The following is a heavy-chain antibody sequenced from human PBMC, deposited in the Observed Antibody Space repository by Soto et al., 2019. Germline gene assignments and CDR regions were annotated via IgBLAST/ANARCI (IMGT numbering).Heavy chain of an antibody. J-gene: IGHJ4*02. CDR3: ARADSNYFDGSGYVDY. V-gene: IGHV3-64*02. D-gene: IGHD3-22*01. CDR2: ISNNGDST. Sequence: GGSLRLSCAASGFSFITYIMNWVRQAPGKGLEYVSAISNNGDSTSYADSVRGRFTVSRDNSKKTLFLQMGSLRGGDTAVYYCARADSNYFDGSGYVDYWGQGTLVTVSS. CDR1: GFSFITYI.